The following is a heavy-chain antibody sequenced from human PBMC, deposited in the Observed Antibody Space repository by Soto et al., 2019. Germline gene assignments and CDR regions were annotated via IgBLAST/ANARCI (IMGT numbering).Heavy chain of an antibody. Sequence: SQTLSLTCTVSGGSISSYYWSWIRQPPGKGLEWIGYIYYSGSTNYNPSLKSRVTISVDTSKNQFSLKLSSVTAADTAVYYCARQFPGPLLNYMDVWGKGTTVTVSS. D-gene: IGHD3-16*01. CDR1: GGSISSYY. V-gene: IGHV4-59*08. J-gene: IGHJ6*03. CDR2: IYYSGST. CDR3: ARQFPGPLLNYMDV.